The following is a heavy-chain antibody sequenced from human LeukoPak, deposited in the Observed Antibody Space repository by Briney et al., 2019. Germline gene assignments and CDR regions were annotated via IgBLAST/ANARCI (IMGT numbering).Heavy chain of an antibody. CDR3: ARRYCSSTSCLFDY. V-gene: IGHV3-7*01. CDR1: GLAFSDYW. Sequence: PGGSLRLSCAASGLAFSDYWMSWVRQAPGKGLEWVANIKPDGGHQNYVDSVKGRFTISRDNAKNSLYLQMNSLRAEDTAVYYCARRYCSSTSCLFDYWGQGTLVTVSS. D-gene: IGHD2-2*01. J-gene: IGHJ4*02. CDR2: IKPDGGHQ.